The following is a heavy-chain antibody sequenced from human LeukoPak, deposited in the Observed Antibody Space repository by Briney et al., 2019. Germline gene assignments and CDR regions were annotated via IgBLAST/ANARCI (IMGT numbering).Heavy chain of an antibody. CDR2: ISSSSSYI. J-gene: IGHJ4*02. Sequence: GGSPRLSCAASGFTFSSYSMNWVRQAPGKGLEWVSSISSSSSYIYYADSVKGRFTISRDNAKNSLYLQMNSLRAEDTAVYYCAREGPDYYGSGSARWAPRPFDYWGQGTLVTVSS. V-gene: IGHV3-21*01. CDR1: GFTFSSYS. D-gene: IGHD3-10*01. CDR3: AREGPDYYGSGSARWAPRPFDY.